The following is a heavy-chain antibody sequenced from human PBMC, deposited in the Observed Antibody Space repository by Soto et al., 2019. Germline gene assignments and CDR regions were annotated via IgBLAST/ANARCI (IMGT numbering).Heavy chain of an antibody. CDR3: ASATEQLAEYYYYGMDV. V-gene: IGHV4-39*01. Sequence: SETLSLTCTVSGGSISSSSYYWGWIRQPPGKGLEWIGSIYYSGSTYYNPSLKSRVTISVDTSKNQFSLKLSSVTAADTAVYYCASATEQLAEYYYYGMDVWGQGTTVTVSS. CDR2: IYYSGST. CDR1: GGSISSSSYY. D-gene: IGHD6-6*01. J-gene: IGHJ6*02.